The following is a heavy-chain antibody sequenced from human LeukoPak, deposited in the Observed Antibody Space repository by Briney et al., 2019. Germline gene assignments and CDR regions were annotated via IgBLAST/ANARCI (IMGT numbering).Heavy chain of an antibody. CDR2: ISSSGGGT. CDR3: ARTFHDEIWGSYPL. V-gene: IGHV3-23*01. CDR1: GFTFSSYA. Sequence: GGSLRLSCAASGFTFSSYAMNWVRQAPGTGLAWVSGISSSGGGTNCADSVRGRFTISRDNSKNTLYLEMNSLRVEDTAVYYCARTFHDEIWGSYPLWGQGTRVTVSS. J-gene: IGHJ4*02. D-gene: IGHD3-16*02.